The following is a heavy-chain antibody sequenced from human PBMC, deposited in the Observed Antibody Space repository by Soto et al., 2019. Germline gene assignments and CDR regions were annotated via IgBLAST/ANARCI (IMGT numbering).Heavy chain of an antibody. D-gene: IGHD4-4*01. V-gene: IGHV1-18*01. J-gene: IGHJ4*02. CDR2: ISAYNGNT. CDR1: GYTFTSYG. CDR3: ARDSRTTVPPTRTPPGY. Sequence: ASVKVSCKASGYTFTSYGISWVRQAPGQGLEWMGWISAYNGNTNYAQKLQGRVTMTTDTSTSTAYMELRSLRSDDTAVYYCARDSRTTVPPTRTPPGYWGQGTLVTLSS.